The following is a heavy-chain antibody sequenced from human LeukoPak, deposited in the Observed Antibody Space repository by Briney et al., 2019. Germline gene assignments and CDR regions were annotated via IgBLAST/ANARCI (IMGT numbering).Heavy chain of an antibody. V-gene: IGHV4-4*02. D-gene: IGHD3-22*01. CDR3: ARVEVDNSGYYFDY. CDR2: FYHSGST. CDR1: GGSISSRHW. Sequence: PSETLSLTCAVSGGSISSRHWWSWVRQPPGKGLEWIGEFYHSGSTNYKPSLKSRVTISVDKSKNQFSLKLSSVTAADTAFYYCARVEVDNSGYYFDYWGQGTLVTVSS. J-gene: IGHJ4*02.